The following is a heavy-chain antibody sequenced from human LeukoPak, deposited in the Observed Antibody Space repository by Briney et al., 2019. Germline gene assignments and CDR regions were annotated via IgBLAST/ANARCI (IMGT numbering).Heavy chain of an antibody. CDR2: IYSGGST. V-gene: IGHV3-66*01. J-gene: IGHJ6*02. Sequence: GGSLRLSCAASGFTVRSNYMSWVRQAPGKGLEWVSVIYSGGSTYYADSVKGRFTISRDNSKNTLYLQMNSLRAEDTAVYYCAREGGQVNYYYGMDVWGQGTTVTVSS. CDR1: GFTVRSNY. D-gene: IGHD2-15*01. CDR3: AREGGQVNYYYGMDV.